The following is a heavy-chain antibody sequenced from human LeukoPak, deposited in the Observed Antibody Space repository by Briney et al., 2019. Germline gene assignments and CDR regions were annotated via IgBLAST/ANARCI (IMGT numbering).Heavy chain of an antibody. J-gene: IGHJ4*02. CDR2: ISAYNGNT. CDR1: GGTFSSYA. CDR3: ARGGLYYGSGSYYALYYFDY. Sequence: ASVKVSCKASGGTFSSYAISWVRQAPGQGLEWMGWISAYNGNTNYAQKLQGRVTMTTDTSTSTAYMELRSPRSDDTAVYYCARGGLYYGSGSYYALYYFDYWGQGTLVTVSS. D-gene: IGHD3-10*01. V-gene: IGHV1-18*01.